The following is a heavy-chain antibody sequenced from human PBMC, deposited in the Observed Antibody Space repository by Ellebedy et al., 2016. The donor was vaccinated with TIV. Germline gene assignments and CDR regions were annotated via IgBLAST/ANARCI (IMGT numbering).Heavy chain of an antibody. D-gene: IGHD2-21*01. CDR1: GYTFSNYW. J-gene: IGHJ5*02. CDR3: ARLPKGELWWLKGFDP. CDR2: IYPGHSDT. V-gene: IGHV5-51*01. Sequence: GESLKISCKGSGYTFSNYWIGWVRQMPGKGLEWMGIIYPGHSDTRYSASFQDQVTISADKSISTAYLQWSSLKASDTAMDYCARLPKGELWWLKGFDPWGQGTLVTVSS.